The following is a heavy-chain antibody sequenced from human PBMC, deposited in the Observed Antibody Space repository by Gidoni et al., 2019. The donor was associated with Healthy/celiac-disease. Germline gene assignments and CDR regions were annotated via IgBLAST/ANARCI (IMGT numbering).Heavy chain of an antibody. CDR3: ARHRGSGSYLGFDY. J-gene: IGHJ4*02. Sequence: GHVTISADKSISTAYLQWSSLKASDTAMYYCARHRGSGSYLGFDYWGQGTLVTVSS. V-gene: IGHV5-10-1*01. D-gene: IGHD1-26*01.